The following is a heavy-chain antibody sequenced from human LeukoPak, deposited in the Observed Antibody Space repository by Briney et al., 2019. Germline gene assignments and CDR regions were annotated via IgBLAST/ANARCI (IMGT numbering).Heavy chain of an antibody. CDR3: AKDGLGYCTNAICYNFDY. Sequence: GGSLRLSCAASGFTFSSYGMHWVRQAPGKGLEWVAVIGYDGSNKYYADSVKGRFTISRDNSRNTLYLQMNSLRAEDTAVYYCAKDGLGYCTNAICYNFDYWGQGTLVTVSS. CDR2: IGYDGSNK. J-gene: IGHJ4*02. D-gene: IGHD2-8*01. CDR1: GFTFSSYG. V-gene: IGHV3-33*06.